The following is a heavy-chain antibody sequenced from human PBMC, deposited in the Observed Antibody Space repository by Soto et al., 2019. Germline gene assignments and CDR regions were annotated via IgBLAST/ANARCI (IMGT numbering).Heavy chain of an antibody. D-gene: IGHD2-2*01. V-gene: IGHV3-30*18. CDR3: AKGGYQLLNYFDY. Sequence: GGSLRLSCAASGFTFSSYGMHWVRQAPGKGLEWVAVISYDGSNKYYADSVKGRFTISRDNSKNTLYLQMNSLRAEDTAVYYCAKGGYQLLNYFDYWGQGTLVTVS. CDR1: GFTFSSYG. J-gene: IGHJ4*02. CDR2: ISYDGSNK.